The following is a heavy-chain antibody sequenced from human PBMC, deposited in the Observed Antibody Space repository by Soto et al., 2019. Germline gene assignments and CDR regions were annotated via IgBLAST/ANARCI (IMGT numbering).Heavy chain of an antibody. CDR1: GGSFSGYY. J-gene: IGHJ6*03. D-gene: IGHD3-10*01. CDR2: INESGST. CDR3: ARGLILWDGEVSRRGDHYYDMDV. V-gene: IGHV4-34*01. Sequence: QVQLQQWGAGLLKPSETLSLTCAVYGGSFSGYYWSWIRQPPGKGLEWIGEINESGSTKYNPSLKSRVTISVDTTKNQFSLKLSSVTAADKAVYYCARGLILWDGEVSRRGDHYYDMDVWGKGTTVTVSS.